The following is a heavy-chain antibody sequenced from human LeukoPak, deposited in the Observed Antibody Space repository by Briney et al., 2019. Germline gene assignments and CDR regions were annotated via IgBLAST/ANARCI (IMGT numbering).Heavy chain of an antibody. V-gene: IGHV3-7*01. D-gene: IGHD2-2*03. Sequence: PGGSLRLSCAASGFTFSSYWMSWVRQAPGKGLEWVANIKQDGSEKNYVDSVKGRFTISRDNAKNSLYLQMNSLRAEETAVYYCVRRLLPWIRGDAFDVWGQGTVVTVSS. CDR2: IKQDGSEK. CDR3: VRRLLPWIRGDAFDV. CDR1: GFTFSSYW. J-gene: IGHJ3*01.